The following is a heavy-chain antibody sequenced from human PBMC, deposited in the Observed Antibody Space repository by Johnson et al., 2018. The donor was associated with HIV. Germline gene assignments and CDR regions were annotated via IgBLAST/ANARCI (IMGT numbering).Heavy chain of an antibody. V-gene: IGHV3-66*01. Sequence: MLLVESGGGLVQPGGSLRLSCAASGFIVRSNYMNWVRQAPGKGLEWVSVIYSGGDTYYSDSVMGRFTISRDTSKTTLYLQMNSLRAEDTAVYYCARVVVITYHDAFDIRGQGTMVTVSS. CDR3: ARVVVITYHDAFDI. J-gene: IGHJ3*02. CDR1: GFIVRSNY. D-gene: IGHD3-22*01. CDR2: IYSGGDT.